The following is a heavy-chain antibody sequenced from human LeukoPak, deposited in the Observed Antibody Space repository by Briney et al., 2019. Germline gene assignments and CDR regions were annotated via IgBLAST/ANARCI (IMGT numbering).Heavy chain of an antibody. CDR1: GYSFTSYW. CDR3: ARQGSLERRGGWFDP. CDR2: IYPGDSDT. V-gene: IGHV5-51*01. Sequence: GEPLKISCKGSGYSFTSYWIGWVRQMPGKGLEWMGIIYPGDSDTRYSPSFQGQVTISADKSISTAYLQWSSLKASDTAMYYCARQGSLERRGGWFDPWGQGTLVTVSS. J-gene: IGHJ5*02. D-gene: IGHD1-1*01.